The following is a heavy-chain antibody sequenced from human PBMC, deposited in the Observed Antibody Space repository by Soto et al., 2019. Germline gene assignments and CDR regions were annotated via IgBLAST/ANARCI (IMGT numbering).Heavy chain of an antibody. CDR1: GGTFSSYA. V-gene: IGHV1-69*06. Sequence: GASVKVSCKASGGTFSSYAISWVRQAPGQGLEWMGGIIPIFGTANYAQKFQGRVTITADKSTSTAYMELSSLRSEDTAVYYCARSPADYDSSGYPRPWYWGQGTLVTVSS. CDR2: IIPIFGTA. D-gene: IGHD3-22*01. J-gene: IGHJ4*02. CDR3: ARSPADYDSSGYPRPWY.